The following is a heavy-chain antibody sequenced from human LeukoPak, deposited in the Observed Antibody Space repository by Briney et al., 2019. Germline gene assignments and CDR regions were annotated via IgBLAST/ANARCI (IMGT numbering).Heavy chain of an antibody. D-gene: IGHD3-10*01. V-gene: IGHV3-30*03. CDR2: ISYDGSNK. Sequence: GGSLRLSCAASGFTFSSYGMHRVRQAPGKGLEWVAVISYDGSNKYYADSVKGRFTISRDNSKNTLYLQMNSLRAEDTAVYYCARPPIGPYYSDAFDIWGQGTMVTVSS. CDR3: ARPPIGPYYSDAFDI. CDR1: GFTFSSYG. J-gene: IGHJ3*02.